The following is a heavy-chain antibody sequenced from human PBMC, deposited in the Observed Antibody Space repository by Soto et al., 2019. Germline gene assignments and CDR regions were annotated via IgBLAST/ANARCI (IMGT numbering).Heavy chain of an antibody. V-gene: IGHV4-34*01. CDR3: ARADRTLVTSYSLDV. CDR1: GGSFSGYY. J-gene: IGHJ6*02. D-gene: IGHD2-21*02. Sequence: SETLSLTCAVYGGSFSGYYWTWIRQPPGKGLEWIGEINHSGTINFNPSLKSRLTISLDTSKKHFSLKLGSVTDADTAAYYCARADRTLVTSYSLDVWGQGTTVTVSS. CDR2: INHSGTI.